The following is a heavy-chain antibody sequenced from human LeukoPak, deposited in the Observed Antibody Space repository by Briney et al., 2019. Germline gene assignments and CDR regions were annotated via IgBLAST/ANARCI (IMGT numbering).Heavy chain of an antibody. CDR3: ARVLLWFGESPAYFDY. CDR1: GYTFTSYG. V-gene: IGHV1-18*01. Sequence: ASVKVSWKASGYTFTSYGISWVRQAPGQGLEWMGWISAYNGNTNSAQKLQGRVTMTTDTYTSTAYLELRSLRSDDTAVYYCARVLLWFGESPAYFDYWGQGTLVTVSS. CDR2: ISAYNGNT. J-gene: IGHJ4*02. D-gene: IGHD3-10*01.